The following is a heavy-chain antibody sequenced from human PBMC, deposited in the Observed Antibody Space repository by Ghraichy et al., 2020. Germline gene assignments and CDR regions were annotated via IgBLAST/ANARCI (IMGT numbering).Heavy chain of an antibody. Sequence: ASVKVSCKASGYTFTSYGISWVRQAPGQGLEWMGWISAYNGNTNYAQKLQGRVTMTTDTSTSTAYMELRSLRSDDTAVYYCARDRGGLLWFGESVDNYYYYYGMDVWGQGTTVTVSS. CDR2: ISAYNGNT. D-gene: IGHD3-10*01. V-gene: IGHV1-18*04. CDR1: GYTFTSYG. J-gene: IGHJ6*02. CDR3: ARDRGGLLWFGESVDNYYYYYGMDV.